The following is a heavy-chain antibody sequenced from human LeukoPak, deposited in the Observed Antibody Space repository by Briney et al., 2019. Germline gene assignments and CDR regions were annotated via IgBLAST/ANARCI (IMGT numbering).Heavy chain of an antibody. D-gene: IGHD6-13*01. J-gene: IGHJ5*02. CDR2: ISWNSGSI. V-gene: IGHV3-9*01. Sequence: PGRSLRLSCAASGFTFDDYAMHWVRQAPGKGLEWVSRISWNSGSIGYADSVKGRFTISRDNAKNSLYLQMNSLRAEDTAVYYCARDPGYSSSWYVFRYPHNWFDPWGQGTLVTVSS. CDR3: ARDPGYSSSWYVFRYPHNWFDP. CDR1: GFTFDDYA.